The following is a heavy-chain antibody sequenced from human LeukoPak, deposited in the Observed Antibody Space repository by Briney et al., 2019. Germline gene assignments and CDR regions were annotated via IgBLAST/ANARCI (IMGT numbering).Heavy chain of an antibody. CDR2: IYYSGST. CDR1: GGSISSYY. CDR3: AGVATERGYGEYYMDV. V-gene: IGHV4-59*08. J-gene: IGHJ6*03. Sequence: PSETLSLTCTVSGGSISSYYWSWIRQPPGKGLEWIGYIYYSGSTNYNPSLKSRVTISVDTSKNQFSLKLSSVTAADTAVYYCAGVATERGYGEYYMDVWGKGTTVTVSS. D-gene: IGHD5-18*01.